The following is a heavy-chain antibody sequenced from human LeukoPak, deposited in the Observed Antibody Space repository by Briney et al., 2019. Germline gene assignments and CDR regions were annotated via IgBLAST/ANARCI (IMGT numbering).Heavy chain of an antibody. J-gene: IGHJ4*02. Sequence: SQTLSLTCTVSGGSISGGDYNWGWIRQSPGKGLEWIGYMYYTGITFYNPSLTSRVAISVDMSKDQFSLKLSAVTAADTAVYYCARAVGGYCYKFDSWGQGTLVTVSS. CDR3: ARAVGGYCYKFDS. D-gene: IGHD5-18*01. CDR1: GGSISGGDYN. CDR2: MYYTGIT. V-gene: IGHV4-30-4*08.